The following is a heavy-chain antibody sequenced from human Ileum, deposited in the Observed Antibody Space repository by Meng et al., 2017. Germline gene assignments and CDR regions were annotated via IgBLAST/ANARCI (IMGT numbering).Heavy chain of an antibody. CDR1: GLTFRSYS. J-gene: IGHJ4*02. Sequence: SWVVSGLTFRSYSMTWVGQAPGKGLEWVYAISEDGTYTHYADSVKGRFTITRNNSKNTLFLQMNSLGVKDTDIYYCANHRPVTTSRRYPYENWGQGTLVTVSS. CDR3: ANHRPVTTSRRYPYEN. V-gene: IGHV3-23*01. D-gene: IGHD2/OR15-2a*01. CDR2: ISEDGTYT.